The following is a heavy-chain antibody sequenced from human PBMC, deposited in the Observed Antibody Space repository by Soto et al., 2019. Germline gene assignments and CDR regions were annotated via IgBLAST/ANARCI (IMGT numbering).Heavy chain of an antibody. V-gene: IGHV4-39*01. CDR1: GGTISSSSYS. CDR2: VYYSGST. J-gene: IGHJ4*02. Sequence: SETLSLTCTVSGGTISSSSYSWGWIRQPPGKGLEWIGTVYYSGSTDCNPSLKSRVTISVDTSKNQFSLKLESVTAADTAVYYCGGESTGYGGGWYRYWGRGTLVTVSS. CDR3: GGESTGYGGGWYRY. D-gene: IGHD1-1*01.